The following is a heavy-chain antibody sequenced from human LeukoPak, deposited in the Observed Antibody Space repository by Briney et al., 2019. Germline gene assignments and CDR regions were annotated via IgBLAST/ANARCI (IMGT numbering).Heavy chain of an antibody. CDR2: IYYSGST. CDR1: GGSISSSSYY. D-gene: IGHD3-10*01. CDR3: ARNMVRGVISSLDY. V-gene: IGHV4-39*07. Sequence: SETLSLTCTVAGGSISSSSYYWGWIRQPPGKGLEWIGSIYYSGSTYYNPSLKSRVTISVDTSKNQFSLKLSSVTAADTAVYYCARNMVRGVISSLDYWGQGTLVTVSS. J-gene: IGHJ4*02.